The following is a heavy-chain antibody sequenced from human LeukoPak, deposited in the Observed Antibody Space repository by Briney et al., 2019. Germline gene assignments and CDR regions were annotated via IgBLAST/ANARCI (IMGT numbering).Heavy chain of an antibody. Sequence: GESLKISCKGSGYSFTSYWIGCVRQMPGKGLEWMGIIYPGDSDTRYSPSFQGQVTISADKSISTAYLQWSSLKASDTAMYYCARPRGDSSGWYYYFDYWGQGTLVTVSS. CDR2: IYPGDSDT. CDR3: ARPRGDSSGWYYYFDY. V-gene: IGHV5-51*01. D-gene: IGHD6-19*01. J-gene: IGHJ4*02. CDR1: GYSFTSYW.